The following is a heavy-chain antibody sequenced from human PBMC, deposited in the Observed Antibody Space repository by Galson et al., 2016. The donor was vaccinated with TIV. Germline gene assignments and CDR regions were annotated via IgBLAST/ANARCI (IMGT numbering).Heavy chain of an antibody. J-gene: IGHJ4*02. V-gene: IGHV1-46*01. CDR3: TRDLGRLRDY. CDR2: IDPSSGGT. CDR1: GYTFTRFG. Sequence: SVKVSCKAFGYTFTRFGISWVRQAPGQGLEWMGVIDPSSGGTTYAQKFQARLIMTRDTSTTTVYMDLSSLKSGDTAVYYCTRDLGRLRDYWGQGTLVTVSS. D-gene: IGHD1-26*01.